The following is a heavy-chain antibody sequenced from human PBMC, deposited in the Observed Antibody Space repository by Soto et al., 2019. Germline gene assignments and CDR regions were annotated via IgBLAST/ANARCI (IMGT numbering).Heavy chain of an antibody. CDR2: IKSKTDGGTT. V-gene: IGHV3-15*07. D-gene: IGHD1-26*01. CDR3: TTARYRSREDFDY. J-gene: IGHJ4*02. CDR1: GFTFSNAW. Sequence: GGSLRLSCAASGFTFSNAWMNWVRQAPGKGLEWVGRIKSKTDGGTTDYAAPVKGRFTISRDDSKNTLYLQMNSLKTEDTAVYYCTTARYRSREDFDYWGQGTLVTVSS.